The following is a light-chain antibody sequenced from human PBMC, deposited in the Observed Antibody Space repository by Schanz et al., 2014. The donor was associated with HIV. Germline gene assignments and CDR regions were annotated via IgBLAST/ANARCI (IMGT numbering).Light chain of an antibody. V-gene: IGKV3-15*01. J-gene: IGKJ1*01. CDR2: RAS. Sequence: EIVLTQSPATLSVSLGEGATLSCRASQGVTSNLAWYQQRPGQAPRLLIYRASTRAAGIPARFSGSGSGTEFTLTISSLQSEDFAVYYCQQYATSPWTFGQGTTVDVK. CDR1: QGVTSN. CDR3: QQYATSPWT.